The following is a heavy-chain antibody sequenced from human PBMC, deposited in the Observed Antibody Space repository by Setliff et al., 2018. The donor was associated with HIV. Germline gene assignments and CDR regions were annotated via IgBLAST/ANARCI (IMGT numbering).Heavy chain of an antibody. Sequence: PSETLSLTCTVSSGSISGDNWWSWVRQPPGKGLEWIGEIYHRGSTNYNPSLKSRVTRSVDKSKNQFSLKLTSVTAADTAVYYCARHLTYDTIPSLTAYGLDVWGQGTTVTV. J-gene: IGHJ6*02. CDR2: IYHRGST. CDR1: SGSISGDNW. D-gene: IGHD3-22*01. CDR3: ARHLTYDTIPSLTAYGLDV. V-gene: IGHV4-4*02.